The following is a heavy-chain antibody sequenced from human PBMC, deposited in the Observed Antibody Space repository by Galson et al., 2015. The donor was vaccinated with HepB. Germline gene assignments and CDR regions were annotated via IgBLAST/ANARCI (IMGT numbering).Heavy chain of an antibody. J-gene: IGHJ3*02. D-gene: IGHD2-2*01. CDR1: GGSISSGGYY. CDR3: ASTYCSSTSCPTPRDAFDI. CDR2: IYYSGST. V-gene: IGHV4-30-4*01. Sequence: TLSLTCAVSGGSISSGGYYWSWIRQPPGKGLEWIGYIYYSGSTYYNPSLKSRVTISVDTSKNQFSLKLSSVTAADTAVYYCASTYCSSTSCPTPRDAFDIWGQGTMVTVSS.